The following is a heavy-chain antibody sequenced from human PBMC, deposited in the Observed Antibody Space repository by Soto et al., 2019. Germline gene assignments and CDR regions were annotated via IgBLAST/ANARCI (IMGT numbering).Heavy chain of an antibody. CDR2: IYYSGST. V-gene: IGHV4-31*03. CDR3: SSSRTTVTYFEY. CDR1: GGSISSGGYY. D-gene: IGHD4-17*01. J-gene: IGHJ4*02. Sequence: SETLSLTCTVSGGSISSGGYYWSWIRQHPGKGLEWIGYIYYSGSTYYNPSLKSRVTISVDTSKNQFSLKLSSVTAADTAVYCCSSSRTTVTYFEYWGQGTLVSVAS.